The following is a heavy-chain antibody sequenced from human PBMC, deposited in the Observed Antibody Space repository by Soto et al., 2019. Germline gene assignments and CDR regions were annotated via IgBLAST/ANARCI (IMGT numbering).Heavy chain of an antibody. D-gene: IGHD3-10*01. CDR3: ARGGGPYVWFNEF. V-gene: IGHV1-69*13. CDR1: GGLFSSFA. Sequence: ASVKVSCKDPGGLFSSFAISWVRQAPGQGLEWLGGIIPVFGTTNYAEKFQDRVTITADESTNTAYMELTSLTSGDTAMYYCARGGGPYVWFNEFWGQGTQVTVSS. CDR2: IIPVFGTT. J-gene: IGHJ4*02.